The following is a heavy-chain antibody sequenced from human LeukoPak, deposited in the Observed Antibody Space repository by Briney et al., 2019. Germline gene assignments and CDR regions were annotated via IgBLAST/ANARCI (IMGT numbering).Heavy chain of an antibody. CDR2: INHSGST. Sequence: PSETLPLTCAVYGGTFSGYYLGWIRQPPGKGLDWIGEINHSGSTNYNPRGMSQVTISVDTSKNQFSPKLSSVPSANTAVYYCARGRLYYYSSGSYQNDYWGQGTLVTVSS. V-gene: IGHV4-34*01. J-gene: IGHJ4*02. CDR1: GGTFSGYY. CDR3: ARGRLYYYSSGSYQNDY. D-gene: IGHD3-10*01.